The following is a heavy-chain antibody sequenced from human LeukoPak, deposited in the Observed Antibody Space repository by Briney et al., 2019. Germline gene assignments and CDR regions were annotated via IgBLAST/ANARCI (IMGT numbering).Heavy chain of an antibody. CDR1: GFPFSSYG. V-gene: IGHV3-30*03. CDR2: LSYDGSNE. J-gene: IGHJ4*02. D-gene: IGHD3-10*01. Sequence: PGGSLRPSCAASGFPFSSYGMHWVSQAPGKGLEWVAVLSYDGSNEYYADSVKGRFTISRDNSKNTLYLQMNSLRVEDTAVYYCAGSWFYRDYFEYWGQGTLVTVSS. CDR3: AGSWFYRDYFEY.